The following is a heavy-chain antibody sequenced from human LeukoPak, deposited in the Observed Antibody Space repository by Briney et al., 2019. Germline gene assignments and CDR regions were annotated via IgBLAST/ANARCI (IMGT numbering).Heavy chain of an antibody. V-gene: IGHV4-39*07. CDR1: GGSISSSSYY. Sequence: SETLSLTCTVSGGSISSSSYYWGWIRQPPGKGLEWIGSIYYSVSTYYNPSLKSRVTISVDTSKNQFSLKLSSVTAADTAVYYCARSKDILTGYCFDYWGQGTLVTVSS. CDR3: ARSKDILTGYCFDY. CDR2: IYYSVST. J-gene: IGHJ4*02. D-gene: IGHD3-9*01.